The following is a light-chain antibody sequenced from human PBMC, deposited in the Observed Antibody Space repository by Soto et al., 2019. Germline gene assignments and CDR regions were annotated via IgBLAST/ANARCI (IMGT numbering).Light chain of an antibody. CDR1: RSDVGSYNL. Sequence: QSALTQPASVSGSPGQSITISCTGTRSDVGSYNLVSWYQQHPGKAPKLMMYEGSKRPSGVSNRFSGSKSDNTASLTISGLQTEDEGDYYCCSYAGTSTDVFGTGTKVTVL. J-gene: IGLJ1*01. CDR3: CSYAGTSTDV. CDR2: EGS. V-gene: IGLV2-23*01.